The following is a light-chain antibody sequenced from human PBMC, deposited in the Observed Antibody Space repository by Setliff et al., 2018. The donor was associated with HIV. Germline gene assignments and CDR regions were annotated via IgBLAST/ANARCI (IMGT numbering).Light chain of an antibody. CDR2: EVS. CDR3: SSYTGRSTVI. Sequence: QSALTQPASMSGSPGQSITIPCTGSSSDVGGYNFVSWYQQYPGKAPKLMISEVSDRPSGISDRFSGSKSGNTDSLTISGLQPEDEAEYFCSSYTGRSTVIFGGGTKVTVL. CDR1: SSDVGGYNF. J-gene: IGLJ2*01. V-gene: IGLV2-14*01.